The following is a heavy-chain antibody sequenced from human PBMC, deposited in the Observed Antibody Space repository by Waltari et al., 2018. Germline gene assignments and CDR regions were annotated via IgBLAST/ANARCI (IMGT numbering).Heavy chain of an antibody. Sequence: QVQLQQWGAGLLKPSETLSLTCAVYGGSFIGYYWSWIRQPPGKGLERIGEINHSGSTNYNPSLKSRVTISVDTSKNQFSLKLSSVTAADTAVYYCATIAARVSNWFDPWGQGTLVTVSS. V-gene: IGHV4-34*01. CDR2: INHSGST. J-gene: IGHJ5*02. D-gene: IGHD6-6*01. CDR3: ATIAARVSNWFDP. CDR1: GGSFIGYY.